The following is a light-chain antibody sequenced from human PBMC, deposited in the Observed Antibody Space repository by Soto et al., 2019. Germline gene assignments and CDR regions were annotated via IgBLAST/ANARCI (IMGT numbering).Light chain of an antibody. J-gene: IGKJ1*01. CDR1: QSVSTN. CDR2: GAS. CDR3: QQYHNWPPWT. Sequence: EIVMTQSPATLSVSPWERATLSCTASQSVSTNLAWYQQKPGQAPRLLVYGASTRATGIPARFSGSGSGTEFTLTISSLQSEDFAIYYCQQYHNWPPWTFGQGTKVEIK. V-gene: IGKV3-15*01.